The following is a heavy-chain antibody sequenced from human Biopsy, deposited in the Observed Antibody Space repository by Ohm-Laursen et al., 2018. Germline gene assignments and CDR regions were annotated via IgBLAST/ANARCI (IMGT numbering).Heavy chain of an antibody. J-gene: IGHJ6*02. CDR3: ARDSSRRAREGGMDV. CDR1: GFSVSSYD. Sequence: GSLRLSCAVSGFSVSSYDMNWVRQAPGKGLEWISYISETSSHIYDADSVRGRFTAARDIAKNSLYLQLNSLRVEDTAVYYCARDSSRRAREGGMDVWGQGTTVTVSS. D-gene: IGHD6-6*01. V-gene: IGHV3-21*01. CDR2: ISETSSHI.